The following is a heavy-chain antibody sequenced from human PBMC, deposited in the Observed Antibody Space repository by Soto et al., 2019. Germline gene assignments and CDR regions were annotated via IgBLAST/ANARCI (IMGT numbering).Heavy chain of an antibody. V-gene: IGHV3-30-3*01. CDR1: GFTFSSYA. CDR2: ISYDGSNK. J-gene: IGHJ4*02. D-gene: IGHD1-1*01. Sequence: GGSLSLSCAASGFTFSSYAMHWVRQAPGKGLEWVAVISYDGSNKYYADSVKGRFTISRDNSKNTLYLQMNSLRAEDTAVYYCARYSPEERRGDFDYWGQGTLVTVSS. CDR3: ARYSPEERRGDFDY.